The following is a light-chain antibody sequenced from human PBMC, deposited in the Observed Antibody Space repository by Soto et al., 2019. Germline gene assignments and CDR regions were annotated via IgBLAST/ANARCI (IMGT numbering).Light chain of an antibody. J-gene: IGKJ1*01. CDR1: QGIRND. Sequence: DIQMTQSPSSLSASVGDRVTITCRASQGIRNDLSWYQQKPGKAPKVLIYDASSLESGVPSRFSGSGSGTEFTLTISSLQADDFATYYCQQYNSYSWTFGQGTKVDI. CDR3: QQYNSYSWT. V-gene: IGKV1-17*01. CDR2: DAS.